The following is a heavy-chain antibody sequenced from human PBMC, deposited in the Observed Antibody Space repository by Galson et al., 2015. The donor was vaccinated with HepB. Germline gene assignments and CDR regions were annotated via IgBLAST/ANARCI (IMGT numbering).Heavy chain of an antibody. Sequence: SVKVSCKVSGYTLTELSMHWVRQAPGKGLEWMGGFDPEDGETIYAQKFQGRVTMTEDTSTDTAYMELSSLRSEDTAVYYRATSAADYYYYYGMDVWGQGTTVTVSS. V-gene: IGHV1-24*01. CDR1: GYTLTELS. J-gene: IGHJ6*02. CDR3: ATSAADYYYYYGMDV. D-gene: IGHD6-13*01. CDR2: FDPEDGET.